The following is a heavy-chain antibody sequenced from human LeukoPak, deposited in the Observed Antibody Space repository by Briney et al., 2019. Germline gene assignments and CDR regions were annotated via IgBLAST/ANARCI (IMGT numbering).Heavy chain of an antibody. CDR2: IQYDGSNK. V-gene: IGHV3-30*02. D-gene: IGHD3-22*01. Sequence: GGSLRLSCAASGFTFNSYGMNWVRQAPGKGLEWVAFIQYDGSNKYYADSVKGRFTVSRDNSKGTVYLQMNDLRGEDTAVYYCTKAKGQSWLFSHYWGRGTLVTVSS. CDR1: GFTFNSYG. J-gene: IGHJ4*02. CDR3: TKAKGQSWLFSHY.